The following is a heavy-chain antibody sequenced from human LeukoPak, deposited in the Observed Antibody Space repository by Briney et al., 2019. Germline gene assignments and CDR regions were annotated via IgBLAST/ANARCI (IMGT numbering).Heavy chain of an antibody. V-gene: IGHV4-34*01. J-gene: IGHJ4*02. CDR2: INHSGST. Sequence: SETLSLTCAVYGRSFSGYYWSWIRQPPGKGLEWIGEINHSGSTNYNPSLKSRVTISVDTSKNQFSLKLSSVTAADTAVYYCASRPDYYDSSGKLDYWGQGTLVTVSS. CDR1: GRSFSGYY. D-gene: IGHD3-22*01. CDR3: ASRPDYYDSSGKLDY.